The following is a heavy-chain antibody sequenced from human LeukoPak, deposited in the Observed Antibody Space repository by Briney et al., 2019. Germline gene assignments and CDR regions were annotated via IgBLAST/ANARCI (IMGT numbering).Heavy chain of an antibody. CDR3: ARQWGPTAFDY. V-gene: IGHV5-51*01. CDR2: IYPGDSDT. Sequence: GESLKISCKGSGYSFTNYWIGWVRQMPGKGLEWMGIIYPGDSDTTYSPSFQGQVTISADKYVTTAYLQWSSLKASDTAMYYCARQWGPTAFDYWGQGTLVTVSS. J-gene: IGHJ4*02. D-gene: IGHD3-16*01. CDR1: GYSFTNYW.